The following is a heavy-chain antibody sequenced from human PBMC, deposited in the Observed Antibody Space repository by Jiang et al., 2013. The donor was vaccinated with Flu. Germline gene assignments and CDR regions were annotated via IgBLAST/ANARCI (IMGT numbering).Heavy chain of an antibody. V-gene: IGHV2-5*02. Sequence: KPTQTLTLTCTFSGFSLSTSGVGVGWIRQPPGKALEWLAVIYWDDDKRYSPSLKSRLTITKDTSKNQVVLTVANMDPVDTATYYCVHRGHGLNYYSSAKYSYYFDSWGQGTLVTVSS. D-gene: IGHD3-10*01. CDR2: IYWDDDK. CDR3: VHRGHGLNYYSSAKYSYYFDS. J-gene: IGHJ4*02. CDR1: GFSLSTSGVG.